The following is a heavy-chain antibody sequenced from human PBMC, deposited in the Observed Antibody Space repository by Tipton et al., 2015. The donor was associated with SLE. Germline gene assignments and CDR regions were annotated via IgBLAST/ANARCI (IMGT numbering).Heavy chain of an antibody. J-gene: IGHJ4*02. CDR3: ARRSSGWSPYFDY. Sequence: TLSLTCAVYGGSFSGYYWSWIRQPPGKGLEWIGYIYTSGSTNYNPSLKSRVTISVDTSKNQFSLKLSSVTAADTAVYYCARRSSGWSPYFDYWGQGTLVTVSS. CDR1: GGSFSGYY. V-gene: IGHV4-4*09. CDR2: IYTSGST. D-gene: IGHD6-19*01.